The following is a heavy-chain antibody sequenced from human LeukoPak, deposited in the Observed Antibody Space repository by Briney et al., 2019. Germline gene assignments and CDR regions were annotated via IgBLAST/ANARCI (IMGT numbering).Heavy chain of an antibody. CDR1: GFTFNSYV. CDR2: ISGSADNT. CDR3: ARHPIFGGTNVYAFDY. J-gene: IGHJ4*02. Sequence: GGSLRLSCAASGFTFNSYVMNWVRQAPGKGLEWISGISGSADNTYYADSVKGRFTISRDNSKNTLYLQMNSLTAEDTAVYYCARHPIFGGTNVYAFDYWGQGTLVTVSS. D-gene: IGHD2-8*01. V-gene: IGHV3-23*01.